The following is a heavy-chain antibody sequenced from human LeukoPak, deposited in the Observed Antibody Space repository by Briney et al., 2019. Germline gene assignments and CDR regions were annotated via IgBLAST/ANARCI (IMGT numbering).Heavy chain of an antibody. V-gene: IGHV1-69*13. CDR1: GGTFSSYA. J-gene: IGHJ4*02. CDR3: AREVGIQLWSRYFDY. Sequence: GASVKVSCKASGGTFSSYAISWVRQAPGQGLEWMGGIIPIFGTANYAQKFQGRVTITADESTSTAYMELSSLRSEDTAVYYCAREVGIQLWSRYFDYWGQGTLVTVSS. CDR2: IIPIFGTA. D-gene: IGHD5-18*01.